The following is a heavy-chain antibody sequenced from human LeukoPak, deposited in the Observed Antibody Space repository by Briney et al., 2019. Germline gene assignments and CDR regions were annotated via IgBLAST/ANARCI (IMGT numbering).Heavy chain of an antibody. V-gene: IGHV3-23*01. D-gene: IGHD2-21*02. Sequence: GGSLRLSCAASGFTFSSYAMGWVRQAPGKGLEWVSAISGSGGSTYYADSVKGRFTISRDNSKNTLYLQMNSLRAEDTAVYYCAKQVAYCGGDCYNLWGQGTLVTVSS. J-gene: IGHJ5*02. CDR2: ISGSGGST. CDR1: GFTFSSYA. CDR3: AKQVAYCGGDCYNL.